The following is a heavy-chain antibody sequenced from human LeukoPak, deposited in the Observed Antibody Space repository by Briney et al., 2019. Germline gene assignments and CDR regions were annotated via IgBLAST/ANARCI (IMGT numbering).Heavy chain of an antibody. Sequence: PSETLSLTCTVSGDSIYGYYWGWIRQPPGKGLEWIGSIYRSGSTYYNPSLKSRVTISVDMSKNQFSLKLSSVTAADTAVYYCARGDSSSSPDFDYWGQGTLVTVSS. CDR1: GDSIYGYY. CDR2: IYRSGST. V-gene: IGHV4-38-2*02. J-gene: IGHJ4*02. CDR3: ARGDSSSSPDFDY. D-gene: IGHD6-6*01.